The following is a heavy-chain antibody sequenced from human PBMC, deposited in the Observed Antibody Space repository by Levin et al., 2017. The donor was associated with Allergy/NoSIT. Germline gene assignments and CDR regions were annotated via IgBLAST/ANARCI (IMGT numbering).Heavy chain of an antibody. Sequence: SETLSLTCSVSGGSISNYHWNWIRQPPGKGLEWIGDIHYSGTTKYNPSLKSRVTISVDTSKNQFSLKLSSVTAADTAVFYCARGQVYGDYSRHFDHWGQGTLVTVSS. V-gene: IGHV4-59*01. CDR2: IHYSGTT. CDR1: GGSISNYH. CDR3: ARGQVYGDYSRHFDH. J-gene: IGHJ4*02. D-gene: IGHD4-17*01.